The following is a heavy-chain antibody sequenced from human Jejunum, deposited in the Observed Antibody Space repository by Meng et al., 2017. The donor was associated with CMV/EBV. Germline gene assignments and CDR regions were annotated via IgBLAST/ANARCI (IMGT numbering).Heavy chain of an antibody. D-gene: IGHD3-10*01. CDR3: AKGYGEDFDY. Sequence: SRVASGFTFSDYVMSWVRQAPGKGLEWVSAISDNGGNTYYADFVKGRFTISRDNSKNTLYLHMNNLRAEDTAIYYCAKGYGEDFDYWGRGNLVTVSS. CDR2: ISDNGGNT. J-gene: IGHJ4*02. CDR1: GFTFSDYV. V-gene: IGHV3-23*01.